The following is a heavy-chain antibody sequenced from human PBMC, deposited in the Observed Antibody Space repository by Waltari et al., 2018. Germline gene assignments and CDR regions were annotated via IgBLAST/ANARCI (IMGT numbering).Heavy chain of an antibody. Sequence: EVQLVESGGGLVQPGGSLRLSCAASGFTFSSYAMSWVHPAPGKGLEWVSAISGSGGSTYYADSVKGRFTISRDNSKNTLYLQMNSLRAEDTAVYYCAKDGPDSYGKGGYFDYWGQGTLVTVSS. V-gene: IGHV3-23*04. J-gene: IGHJ4*02. D-gene: IGHD5-18*01. CDR3: AKDGPDSYGKGGYFDY. CDR2: ISGSGGST. CDR1: GFTFSSYA.